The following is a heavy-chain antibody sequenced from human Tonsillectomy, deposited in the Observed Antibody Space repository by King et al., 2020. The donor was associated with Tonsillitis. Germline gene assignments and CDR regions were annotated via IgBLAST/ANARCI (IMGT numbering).Heavy chain of an antibody. D-gene: IGHD3-10*01. V-gene: IGHV3-30*02. J-gene: IGHJ4*02. CDR2: IRYDGSQK. Sequence: VQLVESGGGVVQPGGSLRLSCAVSGFTFSSYGMHWVRQAPGKGLEWVAFIRYDGSQKYYADSVKGRFTISRDNSKNTLYLQINSLRGDDTAVFYCAKDPTGGWFGEELNYFDYWGQGTLVTVSS. CDR1: GFTFSSYG. CDR3: AKDPTGGWFGEELNYFDY.